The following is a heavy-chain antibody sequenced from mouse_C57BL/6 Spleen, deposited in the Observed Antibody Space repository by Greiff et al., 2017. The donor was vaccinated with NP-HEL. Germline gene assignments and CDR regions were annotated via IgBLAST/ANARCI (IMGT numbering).Heavy chain of an antibody. Sequence: QVQLQQPGAELVKPGASVKLSCKASGYTFTSYWMQWVKQRPGQGLEWIGEIDPSDSYTNYNQKFKGKATLTVDTSSSTAYMQLSSLTSEDSAVYYCARSIYDGYSWYFDVWGTGTTVTVSS. CDR2: IDPSDSYT. D-gene: IGHD2-3*01. CDR3: ARSIYDGYSWYFDV. J-gene: IGHJ1*03. CDR1: GYTFTSYW. V-gene: IGHV1-50*01.